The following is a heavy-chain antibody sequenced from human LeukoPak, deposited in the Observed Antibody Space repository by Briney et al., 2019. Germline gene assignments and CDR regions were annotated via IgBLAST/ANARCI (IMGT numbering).Heavy chain of an antibody. CDR2: IRYGGSHQ. D-gene: IGHD2/OR15-2a*01. J-gene: IGHJ1*01. V-gene: IGHV3-30*02. Sequence: GSLRLSCAASGFSFGSYGMHWVRQAPGKGLEWVAFIRYGGSHQFYADSVRGRFTISRDNPKNTLYLRMNSLRGEDTAVYFCARDSGTWFYLQDWGQGTLVTVSS. CDR3: ARDSGTWFYLQD. CDR1: GFSFGSYG.